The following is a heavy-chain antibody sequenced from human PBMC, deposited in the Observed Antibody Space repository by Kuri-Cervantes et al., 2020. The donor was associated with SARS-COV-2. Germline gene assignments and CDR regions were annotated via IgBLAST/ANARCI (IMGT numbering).Heavy chain of an antibody. V-gene: IGHV1-69*06. CDR2: IIPLFGTT. Sequence: SVKVSCKASGGTFSSYAATWVRQAPGRGLEWMGRIIPLFGTTIYAENFRGRVTLTADKSTNTAYMEPSSLRSEDTAVYYCARPYCTSSTCYDGTFDSWGQGTLVTVSS. J-gene: IGHJ4*02. CDR1: GGTFSSYA. D-gene: IGHD2-2*01. CDR3: ARPYCTSSTCYDGTFDS.